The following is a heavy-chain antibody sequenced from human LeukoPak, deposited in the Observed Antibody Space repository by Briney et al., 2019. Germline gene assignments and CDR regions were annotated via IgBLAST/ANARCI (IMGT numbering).Heavy chain of an antibody. CDR3: TRVSVAGAFVE. Sequence: TSEPLSLTCAVSRYSINSLSSSFLWGWIRQRPVKGLEWIGSINRSGGTYYNPSLKSRVAISVDTSTSHFSLSLHSLTASVTACYYCTRVSVAGAFVEGGEGTVVTVSS. V-gene: IGHV4-38-2*01. J-gene: IGHJ4*02. CDR2: INRSGGT. CDR1: RYSINSLSSSFL. D-gene: IGHD6-19*01.